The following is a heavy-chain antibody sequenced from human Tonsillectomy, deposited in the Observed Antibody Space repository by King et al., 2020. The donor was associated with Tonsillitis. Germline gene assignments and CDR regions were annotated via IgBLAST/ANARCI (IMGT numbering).Heavy chain of an antibody. CDR1: GYTFNSYD. V-gene: IGHV1-8*02. J-gene: IGHJ3*02. CDR2: MNPNSGNT. D-gene: IGHD1-26*01. Sequence: VQLVESGAEVKKPGASVKVSCKASGYTFNSYDINWVRQATGQGLEWMGWMNPNSGNTGYAQKFQGRVTMTRNTSISTAYMELSSLRSEDTAVYYCARQRGWELGLDAFDIWGQGTMVTVSS. CDR3: ARQRGWELGLDAFDI.